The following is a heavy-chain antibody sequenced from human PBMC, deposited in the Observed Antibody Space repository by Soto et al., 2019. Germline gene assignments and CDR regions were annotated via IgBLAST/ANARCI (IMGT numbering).Heavy chain of an antibody. CDR3: ARGCSGGSCYPGMDV. J-gene: IGHJ6*02. CDR2: ISSSGYI. CDR1: GFNFDSYT. Sequence: PGGSLRLSCAASGFNFDSYTINWVRRAPGKRLEWLSSISSSGYIFSTDSVRGRFTISRDNAKNSVYLQINSLRAEDTAVYFCARGCSGGSCYPGMDVWGQGTTVTVSS. D-gene: IGHD2-15*01. V-gene: IGHV3-21*01.